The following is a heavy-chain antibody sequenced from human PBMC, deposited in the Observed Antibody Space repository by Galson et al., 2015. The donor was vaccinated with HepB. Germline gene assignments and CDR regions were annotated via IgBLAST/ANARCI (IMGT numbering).Heavy chain of an antibody. V-gene: IGHV1-18*04. J-gene: IGHJ4*02. CDR3: ARGGGQWLGQSDY. D-gene: IGHD6-19*01. Sequence: SVKVSCKASGYTYNTYGIGWVRQAPGQGLEWMGWISAYNGDTRYAKKLQGRVTMTTDTSTTTVYMELRSLRSDDTAMYYCARGGGQWLGQSDYWGQGTLVTVYS. CDR2: ISAYNGDT. CDR1: GYTYNTYG.